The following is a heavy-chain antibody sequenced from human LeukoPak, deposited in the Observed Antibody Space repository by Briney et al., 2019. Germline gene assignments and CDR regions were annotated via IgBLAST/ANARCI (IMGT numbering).Heavy chain of an antibody. J-gene: IGHJ3*02. CDR1: GGTFSSYA. V-gene: IGHV1-69*05. Sequence: SVKVSCKASGGTFSSYAISWVRQAPGQGLEWMGRIIPIFGTANYAQKFQGRVTITTDESTSTAYMELSSLRSEDAAVYYCARSRVVISAFDIWGQGTMVTVSS. CDR2: IIPIFGTA. CDR3: ARSRVVISAFDI. D-gene: IGHD3-3*01.